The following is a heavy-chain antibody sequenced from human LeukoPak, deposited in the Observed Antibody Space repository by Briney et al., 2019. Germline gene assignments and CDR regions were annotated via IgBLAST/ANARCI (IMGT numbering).Heavy chain of an antibody. D-gene: IGHD6-13*01. V-gene: IGHV4-34*01. CDR1: GGSFSGYY. J-gene: IGHJ4*02. CDR3: AGGIAAAGPSFDY. Sequence: SETLSLTCAVYGGSFSGYYWSWIRQPPGKGLEWIGEINHSGSTNYNPSLKSRVTISVDTSKNQFSLKLSSVTAADTAVYYCAGGIAAAGPSFDYWGQGTLVTVSS. CDR2: INHSGST.